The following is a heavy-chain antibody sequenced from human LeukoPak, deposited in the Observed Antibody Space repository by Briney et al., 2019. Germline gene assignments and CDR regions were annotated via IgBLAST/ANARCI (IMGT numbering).Heavy chain of an antibody. D-gene: IGHD2-2*01. J-gene: IGHJ6*02. V-gene: IGHV4-34*01. Sequence: SETLSLTCTVSGGSISSYYWSWIRQPPGMGLEWIGEIKHSGSTTYTPSLKSRVTISVDTSKKQFSLKLTSVTAADTAVYYCARVVVVPTAIYYYYYGMDVWGRGTPVTVSS. CDR3: ARVVVVPTAIYYYYYGMDV. CDR1: GGSISSYY. CDR2: IKHSGST.